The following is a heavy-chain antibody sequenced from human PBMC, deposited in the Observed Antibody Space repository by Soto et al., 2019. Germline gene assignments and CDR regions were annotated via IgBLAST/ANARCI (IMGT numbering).Heavy chain of an antibody. CDR2: ISSSGSTI. V-gene: IGHV3-11*01. CDR3: ATFSVREYYYDYYMDV. J-gene: IGHJ6*03. CDR1: GFTFSDYY. D-gene: IGHD1-1*01. Sequence: QVQLVESGGGLVKPGGSLRLSCAASGFTFSDYYMSWIRQAPGKGLEWVSYISSSGSTIYYADSVKGRFTISRDNAKSSLYLQMDSLRAEDTAVYYCATFSVREYYYDYYMDVLGKGTTVTVSS.